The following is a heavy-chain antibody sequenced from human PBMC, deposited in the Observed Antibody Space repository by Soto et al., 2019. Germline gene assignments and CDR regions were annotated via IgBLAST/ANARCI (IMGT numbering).Heavy chain of an antibody. D-gene: IGHD1-26*01. CDR1: GGSISSYY. J-gene: IGHJ4*02. CDR3: ARGRPWELYDY. Sequence: SETLSLTCTVSGGSISSYYWNWIRQSPGKGLEWIGYIYYESANYNPSLSSRLIILVDTSRNQFSLRLDSMTAADTAVYYCARGRPWELYDYWGQGTLVTVSS. V-gene: IGHV4-59*12. CDR2: IYYESA.